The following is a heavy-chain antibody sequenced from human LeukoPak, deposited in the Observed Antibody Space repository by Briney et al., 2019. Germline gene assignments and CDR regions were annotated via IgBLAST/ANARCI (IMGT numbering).Heavy chain of an antibody. Sequence: SETLSLTCTVSGGSFSSSSYYWGWIRQPPGQGLEWIGSIYYGGSTYYNPSLKSRVTISVDTSKNQLSLKLSSVTAADTAVYYCAREPLLPDLNSGSYRAFDIWGQGTMVTVSS. CDR3: AREPLLPDLNSGSYRAFDI. D-gene: IGHD1-26*01. CDR2: IYYGGST. CDR1: GGSFSSSSYY. V-gene: IGHV4-39*07. J-gene: IGHJ3*02.